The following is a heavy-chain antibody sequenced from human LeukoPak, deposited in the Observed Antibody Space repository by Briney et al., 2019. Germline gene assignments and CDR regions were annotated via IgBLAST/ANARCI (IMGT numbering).Heavy chain of an antibody. CDR3: ARSPQLDLWGATALHY. V-gene: IGHV4-34*01. Sequence: SETLSLTCAVYGGSFSGYYWSWIRQPPGKGLEWIGEINHSGSTNYNPSLKSRVTISVDTSKNQFSLKLSSVTAADTAVYYCARSPQLDLWGATALHYWGQGTPVTVSS. CDR2: INHSGST. CDR1: GGSFSGYY. J-gene: IGHJ4*02. D-gene: IGHD3-3*01.